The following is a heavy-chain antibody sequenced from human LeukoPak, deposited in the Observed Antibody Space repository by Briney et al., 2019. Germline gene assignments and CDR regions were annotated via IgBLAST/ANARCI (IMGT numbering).Heavy chain of an antibody. CDR3: ARASSVVVAAGYFDY. Sequence: PSETLSLTCTVSGGSVSSGSYYWSWIRQPPGKGLEWIGYIYYSGSTNYNPSLKSRVTISVDTSKNQFSLKLSSVTAADTAVYYCARASSVVVAAGYFDYWGQGTLVTVSS. CDR2: IYYSGST. CDR1: GGSVSSGSYY. D-gene: IGHD2-2*01. J-gene: IGHJ4*02. V-gene: IGHV4-61*01.